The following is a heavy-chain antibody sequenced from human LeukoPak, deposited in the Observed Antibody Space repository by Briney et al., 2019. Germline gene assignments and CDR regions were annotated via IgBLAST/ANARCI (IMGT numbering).Heavy chain of an antibody. Sequence: GGSLRLSCAASGFTFSSYAMHWVRQAPGKGLEWVAVISYDGSNKYYADSVKGRFTISRDNAKNSLYLQMNSLRAEDTALYYCAKDRGYSYGHDAFDIWGQGTMVTVSS. D-gene: IGHD5-18*01. V-gene: IGHV3-30-3*01. CDR1: GFTFSSYA. CDR2: ISYDGSNK. CDR3: AKDRGYSYGHDAFDI. J-gene: IGHJ3*02.